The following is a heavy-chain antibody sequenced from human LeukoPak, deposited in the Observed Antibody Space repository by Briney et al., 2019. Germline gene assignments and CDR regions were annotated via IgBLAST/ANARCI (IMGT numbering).Heavy chain of an antibody. CDR1: GYSISSGYY. J-gene: IGHJ4*02. CDR3: ARGGEYYFDY. D-gene: IGHD3-16*01. V-gene: IGHV4-38-2*02. CDR2: ICHSGST. Sequence: SETLSLTCTVSGYSISSGYYWGWIRQPPGKGLEWIGSICHSGSTYYNPSLKSRVTISVDTSKNQFSLKLSSVTAADTAVYFCARGGEYYFDYWGQGTLVTVSS.